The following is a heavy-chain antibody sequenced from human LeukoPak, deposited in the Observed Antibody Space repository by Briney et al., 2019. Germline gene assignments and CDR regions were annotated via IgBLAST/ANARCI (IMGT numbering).Heavy chain of an antibody. CDR3: ARHGSTDYFDY. V-gene: IGHV4-61*01. CDR2: IHHSGTT. J-gene: IGHJ4*02. D-gene: IGHD2-2*03. Sequence: SETLSLTCTVSGGSVSRGSYYWSWTRQPPGKGLEWIGYIHHSGTTNYSPSLKSRVTISVDTSKNQFSLRLSSVTAADTAVYYCARHGSTDYFDYWGQGTLVTVSS. CDR1: GGSVSRGSYY.